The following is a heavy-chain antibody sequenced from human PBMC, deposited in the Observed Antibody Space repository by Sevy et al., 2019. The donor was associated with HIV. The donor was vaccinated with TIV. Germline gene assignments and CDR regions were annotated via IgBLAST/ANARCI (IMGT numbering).Heavy chain of an antibody. CDR2: IYHSGST. J-gene: IGHJ5*02. V-gene: IGHV4-4*02. D-gene: IGHD3-16*01. CDR1: GGSISSVNW. CDR3: ARGGETPGGFDP. Sequence: SETLSLTCAVSGGSISSVNWWHWVRQPPEKGLEWIGEIYHSGSTNYNPSLKSRVTISVDNSKNQFSLKLSSVTAADTAVYYCARGGETPGGFDPWGQRSLVTVSS.